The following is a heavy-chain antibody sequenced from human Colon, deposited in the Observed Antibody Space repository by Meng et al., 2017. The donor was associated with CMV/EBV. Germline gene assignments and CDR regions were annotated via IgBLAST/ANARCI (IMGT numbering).Heavy chain of an antibody. J-gene: IGHJ4*02. V-gene: IGHV4-34*01. CDR3: ARAPDIGGRPPGPFQY. CDR1: GESFSGFY. Sequence: QGQLLQVGVVMFKPSEPLSLTCAFYGESFSGFYWSWIRQPPGKGLEWIGEIKHSGSTNYNPSLKSRVTISVDTSKNQFSLKLSSVTAADTAVYYCARAPDIGGRPPGPFQYWSQGALVTVSS. CDR2: IKHSGST. D-gene: IGHD5-12*01.